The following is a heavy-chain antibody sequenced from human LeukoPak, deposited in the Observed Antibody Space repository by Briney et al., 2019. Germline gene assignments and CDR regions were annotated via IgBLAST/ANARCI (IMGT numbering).Heavy chain of an antibody. V-gene: IGHV1-18*01. J-gene: IGHJ4*02. CDR2: ISGYNGNT. CDR3: AKALVGATVWCFDY. Sequence: ASVKVSCEASGYSFISYGISWVRQAPGQGLEWMGWISGYNGNTNYAQKFQGRVAMTKDTSTSTAYMELRSLRAEDTALYYCAKALVGATVWCFDYWGQGTLVTVSS. D-gene: IGHD1-26*01. CDR1: GYSFISYG.